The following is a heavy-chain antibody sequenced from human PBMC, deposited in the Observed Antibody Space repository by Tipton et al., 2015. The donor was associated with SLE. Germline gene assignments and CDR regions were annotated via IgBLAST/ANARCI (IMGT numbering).Heavy chain of an antibody. J-gene: IGHJ3*02. D-gene: IGHD2-21*01. V-gene: IGHV4-59*01. CDR3: ARDLSILWKGAFDI. CDR1: GGSISSYY. Sequence: LVKPSETLSLTCTVSGGSISSYYWSWIRQPPGKGLEWIGYIYYSGSTNYNPSLKSRVTISVDTSKNQFSLKLSSVTAADTAVYYCARDLSILWKGAFDIWGQGTMVTVSS. CDR2: IYYSGST.